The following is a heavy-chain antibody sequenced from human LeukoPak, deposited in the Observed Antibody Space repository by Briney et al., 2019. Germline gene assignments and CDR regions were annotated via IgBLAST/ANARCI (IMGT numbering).Heavy chain of an antibody. D-gene: IGHD3-16*01. Sequence: GGSLRLSCTVSGFTVSSNSMSWVRQAPGKGLEWVSFIYSDNTHYSDSVKGRFTISRDNSKNTLYLQMNSLRAEDTAVYYCAKDKFGGGIKTGTFDYWGQGTLVTVSS. J-gene: IGHJ4*02. V-gene: IGHV3-66*03. CDR2: IYSDNT. CDR3: AKDKFGGGIKTGTFDY. CDR1: GFTVSSNS.